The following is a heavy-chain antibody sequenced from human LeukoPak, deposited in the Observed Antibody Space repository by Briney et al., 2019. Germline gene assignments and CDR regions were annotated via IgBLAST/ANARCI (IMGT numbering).Heavy chain of an antibody. V-gene: IGHV3-30*02. CDR2: IRYDGSNK. CDR3: AKDPLRYSSSSWFDP. CDR1: GFTFSSYG. J-gene: IGHJ5*02. D-gene: IGHD6-6*01. Sequence: GGSLRLSCAASGFTFSSYGMHWVRQAPGKGLEWVAFIRYDGSNKYYADSVKGRFTISRDNSKNTLYLQMNSLRAELTAVYYCAKDPLRYSSSSWFDPWGQGTLVTVYS.